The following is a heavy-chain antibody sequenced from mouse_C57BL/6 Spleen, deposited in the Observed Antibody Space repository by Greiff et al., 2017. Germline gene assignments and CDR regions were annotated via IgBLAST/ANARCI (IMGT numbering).Heavy chain of an antibody. CDR2: IYPGDGDT. J-gene: IGHJ3*01. D-gene: IGHD2-1*01. Sequence: VQLQQSGPELVKPGASVKISCKASGYAFSSSWMNWVKQRPGKGLEWIGRIYPGDGDTNYNGKFKGKATLTADKSSSTAYMQLSSLTSEDSAVYFCAFYYGNYVAWFAYWGQGTLVTVAA. V-gene: IGHV1-82*01. CDR1: GYAFSSSW. CDR3: AFYYGNYVAWFAY.